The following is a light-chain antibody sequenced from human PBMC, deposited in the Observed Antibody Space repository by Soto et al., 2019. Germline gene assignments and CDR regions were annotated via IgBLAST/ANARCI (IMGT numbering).Light chain of an antibody. V-gene: IGKV3-20*01. CDR3: QQYDSSPLT. CDR1: QSVSSSY. CDR2: GAS. J-gene: IGKJ4*01. Sequence: EIVLTQSPGTLSLSPGERATLPCRASQSVSSSYLAWYQQKPGQAPRLLIYGASSKATGIPDRFSGSGSGKDFTLTSSRLEPEVCAVYYCQQYDSSPLTCGGGTKVEIK.